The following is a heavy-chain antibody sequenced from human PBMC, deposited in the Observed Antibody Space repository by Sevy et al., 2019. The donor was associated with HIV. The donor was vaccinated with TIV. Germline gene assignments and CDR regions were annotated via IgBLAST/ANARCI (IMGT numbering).Heavy chain of an antibody. Sequence: GESLKISCAASGFTFSTYAMSWVRQAPGKGLEWVSVISGSGGDTYYAESVKGRFTISRDNSKNTLYLQMNSLRAEETAVYYCAKDAYYYDGSGYSMSQWYYGMDVWGQGTTVTVSS. CDR1: GFTFSTYA. J-gene: IGHJ6*02. D-gene: IGHD3-22*01. CDR3: AKDAYYYDGSGYSMSQWYYGMDV. CDR2: ISGSGGDT. V-gene: IGHV3-23*01.